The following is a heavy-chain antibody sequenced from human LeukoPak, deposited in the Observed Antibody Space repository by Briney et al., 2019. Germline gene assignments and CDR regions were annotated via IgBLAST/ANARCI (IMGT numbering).Heavy chain of an antibody. CDR1: GLTFSNYW. CDR2: IKEDGSEK. J-gene: IGHJ4*02. D-gene: IGHD4-23*01. CDR3: ARDRTGGYFDY. Sequence: GGSLRLSCAASGLTFSNYWMSWVRQAPGRGLEWVANIKEDGSEKYYVDSMKGRFTISRDNAKNSLYLQMGSLRVEDTAVYYCARDRTGGYFDYWGQGTLVTVSS. V-gene: IGHV3-7*03.